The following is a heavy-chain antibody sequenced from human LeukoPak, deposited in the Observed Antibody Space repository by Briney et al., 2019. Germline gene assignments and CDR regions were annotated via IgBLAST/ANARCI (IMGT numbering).Heavy chain of an antibody. CDR2: IYTSGST. D-gene: IGHD3-10*01. CDR1: GGSISSGSYY. Sequence: SETLSLTCTVSGGSISSGSYYWSWIRQPAGTGLEWIGRIYTSGSTNYNPSLKSRVTISVDTSKNQFSLKLSSVTAADTAVYYCARVTMVRGVMDAFDIWGQGTMVTVSS. CDR3: ARVTMVRGVMDAFDI. V-gene: IGHV4-61*02. J-gene: IGHJ3*02.